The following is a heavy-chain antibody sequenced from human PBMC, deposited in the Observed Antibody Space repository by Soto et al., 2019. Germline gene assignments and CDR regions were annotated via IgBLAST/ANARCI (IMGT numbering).Heavy chain of an antibody. CDR1: GYSFTSYW. D-gene: IGHD4-4*01. Sequence: ESLKITCKGSGYSFTSYWIGWVRQMPGKGLEWMGIIYPGDSDTRYSPSFQGQVTISADKSISTAYLQWSSLKASDTAMYYCARQHSNYYYGMDVWGQGTTVTVSS. J-gene: IGHJ6*02. CDR3: ARQHSNYYYGMDV. CDR2: IYPGDSDT. V-gene: IGHV5-51*01.